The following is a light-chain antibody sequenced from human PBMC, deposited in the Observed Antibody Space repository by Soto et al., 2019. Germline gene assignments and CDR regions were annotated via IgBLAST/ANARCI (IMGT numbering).Light chain of an antibody. J-gene: IGKJ1*01. CDR3: QHYSSQT. CDR1: QSVSSNY. Sequence: EVVLTQSPGTLSLSPGERATLSCRASQSVSSNYLAWYQQRPGKAPRLLIYGASSRATGIPDRFSGSGSGTDFTLTISRLEPEDSAVYFCQHYSSQTFGQGTKVEIK. CDR2: GAS. V-gene: IGKV3-20*01.